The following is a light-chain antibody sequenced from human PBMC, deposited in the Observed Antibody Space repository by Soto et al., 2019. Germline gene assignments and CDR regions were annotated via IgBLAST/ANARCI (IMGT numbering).Light chain of an antibody. CDR2: NNN. Sequence: QSVLTQPPSASGTPGQRVTISCSGSSSNVGRNAVSWYQHLPGTAPKLLIYNNNQRPSGVPDRISGSNSGTSASLAISGLQSYDEADYYCAAWDDSLKGVVFGGGTKVTVL. CDR1: SSNVGRNA. V-gene: IGLV1-44*01. CDR3: AAWDDSLKGVV. J-gene: IGLJ3*02.